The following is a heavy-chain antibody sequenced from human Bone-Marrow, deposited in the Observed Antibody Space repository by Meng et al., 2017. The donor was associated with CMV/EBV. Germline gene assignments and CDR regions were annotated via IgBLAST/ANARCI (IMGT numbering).Heavy chain of an antibody. CDR1: GFSFSSYE. D-gene: IGHD2-21*01. J-gene: IGHJ4*02. CDR2: ISRSGSTI. Sequence: GESLKISCAASGFSFSSYEMNWVRQAPGRGLEWVSYISRSGSTIYYADSVKGRFTISRDNAKNSLYLQMNSLRAEDTAVYYCARDKYCGGDCYWYFDYWGQGTLVTSP. CDR3: ARDKYCGGDCYWYFDY. V-gene: IGHV3-48*03.